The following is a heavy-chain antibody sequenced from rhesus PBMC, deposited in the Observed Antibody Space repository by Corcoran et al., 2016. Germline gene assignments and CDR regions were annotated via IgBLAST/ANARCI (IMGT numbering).Heavy chain of an antibody. Sequence: QVQLQESGPGLVKPSGTLSLTCAVSGYSISSGYGWGWLRQPPGKGLEGSGGIYGSGGSTEYNPALKSRVTISRDTSKNQFSLKLSSVTAADTAVYYCARRSRQRLLYWGQGVLVTVSS. V-gene: IGHV4-127*01. CDR1: GYSISSGYG. CDR2: IYGSGGST. D-gene: IGHD2-2*01. CDR3: ARRSRQRLLY. J-gene: IGHJ4*01.